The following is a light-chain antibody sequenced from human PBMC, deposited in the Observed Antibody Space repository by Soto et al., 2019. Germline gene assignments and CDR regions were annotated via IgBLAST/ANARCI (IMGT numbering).Light chain of an antibody. Sequence: LTGASSVSASAGVSVSISSTEHRSYIGDSNFIAWYQHSPGNAPRLLIYEVKKRPSGVSRRFSGSKAGNTASLTISGLLDDDEADYFCASFRSGTTRVFGSGTSVTVL. CDR2: EVK. CDR3: ASFRSGTTRV. CDR1: RSYIGDSNF. V-gene: IGLV2-14*01. J-gene: IGLJ6*01.